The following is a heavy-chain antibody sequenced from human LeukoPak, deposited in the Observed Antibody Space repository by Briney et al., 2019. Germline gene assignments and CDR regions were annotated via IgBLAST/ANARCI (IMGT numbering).Heavy chain of an antibody. V-gene: IGHV6-1*01. CDR2: TYYRSKWYN. CDR3: ARDRYEYSYGRSQRNGFDY. J-gene: IGHJ4*02. D-gene: IGHD5-18*01. CDR1: GDSVSSNSAA. Sequence: SQTLSLTCAISGDSVSSNSAAWNWIRQSPSRGLEWLGRTYYRSKWYNDYAVSVKSRITINPDTSKNQFSLQQNSVTPEDTAVYYCARDRYEYSYGRSQRNGFDYWGQGTLVTVSS.